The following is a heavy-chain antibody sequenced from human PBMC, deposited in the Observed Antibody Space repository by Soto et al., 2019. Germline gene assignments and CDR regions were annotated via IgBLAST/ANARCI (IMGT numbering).Heavy chain of an antibody. CDR1: GFTVSSNY. CDR3: ARGYCSSTSCYAGGFYFYMDV. Sequence: GGSLRLSCAASGFTVSSNYMSWVRQAPGKGLEWVSVIYSGGSTYYADSVKGRFTISRDNSKNTLYLQMNSLRAEDTAVYYCARGYCSSTSCYAGGFYFYMDVWGKGPTVTVSS. CDR2: IYSGGST. V-gene: IGHV3-66*01. J-gene: IGHJ6*03. D-gene: IGHD2-2*01.